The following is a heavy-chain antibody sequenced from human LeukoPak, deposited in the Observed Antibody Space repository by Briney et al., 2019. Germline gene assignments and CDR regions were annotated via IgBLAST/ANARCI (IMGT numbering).Heavy chain of an antibody. CDR3: AKKARRPYYYDSSGYYEG. D-gene: IGHD3-22*01. Sequence: SETLSLTCAVYGGSFSGYYWSWIRQPPGKGLECIGEINHSGSTNYNPSLKSRVTISVDTSKNQFSLKLSSVTAADTAVYYCAKKARRPYYYDSSGYYEGWGQGTLVTVSS. CDR2: INHSGST. J-gene: IGHJ4*02. V-gene: IGHV4-34*01. CDR1: GGSFSGYY.